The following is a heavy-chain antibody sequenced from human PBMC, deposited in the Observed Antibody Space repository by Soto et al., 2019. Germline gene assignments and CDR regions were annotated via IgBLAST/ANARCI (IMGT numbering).Heavy chain of an antibody. CDR1: GRSFSGYY. J-gene: IGHJ6*02. CDR3: ARGTYDILTGYNNYYYYYGMDV. V-gene: IGHV4-34*01. CDR2: ISHSGST. Sequence: SDTLSLTCAVYGRSFSGYYWTWIRQPPGTGLEWIGEISHSGSTNYNPSLKSRVTISVDTSKNQFSLKLTSVTAADTAVYYCARGTYDILTGYNNYYYYYGMDVWGQGTTVT. D-gene: IGHD3-9*01.